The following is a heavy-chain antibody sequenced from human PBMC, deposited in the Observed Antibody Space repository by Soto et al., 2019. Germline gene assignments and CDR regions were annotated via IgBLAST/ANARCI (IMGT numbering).Heavy chain of an antibody. CDR2: ISSFGGST. CDR1: GFTFSTYA. Sequence: EVQLVESGGGLVQPGGSLRLSCAASGFTFSTYAMHWVRQAPGKGLEYVSVISSFGGSTYYANSVKGRFTISRDNSKHTINLQIGRLRAAAMARYYSAGTSGNAFDYWGQGTLVTVSS. D-gene: IGHD5-12*01. V-gene: IGHV3-64*01. J-gene: IGHJ4*02. CDR3: AGTSGNAFDY.